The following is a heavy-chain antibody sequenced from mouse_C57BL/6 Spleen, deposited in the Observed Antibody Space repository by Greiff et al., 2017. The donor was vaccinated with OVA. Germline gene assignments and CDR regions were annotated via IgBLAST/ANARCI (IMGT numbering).Heavy chain of an antibody. Sequence: VQLQQSGPGLVQPSQSLSITCTVSGFSLTSYGVHWVRQSPGKGLEWLGVIWSGGSTDYNAAFIFRLSISKDNSKSQVFFKMNSLQADDTAIYYCARTTGTSYAMDYWGQGTSVTVSS. V-gene: IGHV2-2*01. D-gene: IGHD4-1*02. CDR3: ARTTGTSYAMDY. J-gene: IGHJ4*01. CDR2: IWSGGST. CDR1: GFSLTSYG.